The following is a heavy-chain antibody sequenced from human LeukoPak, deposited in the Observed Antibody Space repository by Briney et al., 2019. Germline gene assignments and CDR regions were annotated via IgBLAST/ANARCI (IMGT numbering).Heavy chain of an antibody. CDR2: IIPIFGTA. V-gene: IGHV1-69*13. CDR3: ARGGISRLAFDI. D-gene: IGHD2/OR15-2a*01. Sequence: SVKVSCKASGGTFSSYAISWVRQAPGQGLEWMGGIIPIFGTANYAQKFQGRVTITADESTSTAYMELSSLRFEDTAVYYCARGGISRLAFDIWGQGTMVTVSS. CDR1: GGTFSSYA. J-gene: IGHJ3*02.